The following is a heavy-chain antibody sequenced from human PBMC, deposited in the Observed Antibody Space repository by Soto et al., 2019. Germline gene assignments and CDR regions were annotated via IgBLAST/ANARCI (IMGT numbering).Heavy chain of an antibody. Sequence: EVQLVESGGGLLKPGGSLRLSCAASGFTFSTYNMVWVRQAPGKGLEWVSTISGRGDYIYDADSVKGRFTASRHNDQTSLYLQMTSLTVDDTAVYYCARELYYGSVTHPGWFDPWGQGTLVTVSS. D-gene: IGHD3-10*01. J-gene: IGHJ5*02. CDR2: ISGRGDYI. CDR3: ARELYYGSVTHPGWFDP. V-gene: IGHV3-21*01. CDR1: GFTFSTYN.